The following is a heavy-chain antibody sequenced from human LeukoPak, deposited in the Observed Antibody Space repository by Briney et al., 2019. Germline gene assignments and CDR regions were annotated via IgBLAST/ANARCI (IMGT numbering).Heavy chain of an antibody. D-gene: IGHD3-10*01. J-gene: IGHJ4*02. CDR3: ARETLPLPSYFDY. CDR1: GGSISSGGYS. CDR2: IYHSGST. Sequence: SQTLSLTCAVSGGSISSGGYSWSWIRQPPGTGLEWIGYIYHSGSTYYNPSLKSRVTISVDRSKNQFSLKLSSVTAADTAVYYCARETLPLPSYFDYWGQGTLVTVSS. V-gene: IGHV4-30-2*01.